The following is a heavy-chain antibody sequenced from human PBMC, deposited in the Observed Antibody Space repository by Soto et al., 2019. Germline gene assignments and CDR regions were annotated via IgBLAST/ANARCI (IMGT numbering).Heavy chain of an antibody. Sequence: PSETLSLTCSVYGGSFMGYYWRGIGHPRGKWLEWIGEINHSGSTNYNPSLKSRVTISVDKSKNQFSLKLSSVTAADTAVYYCARGREYQLPSGYYYGMDVWGQGTTVTVSS. CDR2: INHSGST. D-gene: IGHD2-2*01. V-gene: IGHV4-34*01. CDR1: GGSFMGYY. CDR3: ARGREYQLPSGYYYGMDV. J-gene: IGHJ6*02.